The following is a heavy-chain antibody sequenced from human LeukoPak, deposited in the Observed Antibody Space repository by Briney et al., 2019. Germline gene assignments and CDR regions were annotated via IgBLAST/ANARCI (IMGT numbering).Heavy chain of an antibody. CDR2: INHSGST. V-gene: IGHV4-34*01. Sequence: SETLSLTCAVYGGSFSGYYWSWIRQPPGKGLEWIGEINHSGSTNYNPSLKSRVTISVDTSKNQFSLKLSSVTAADTAVYYCARQFNEPSYGSPDDAFDIWGQGTMVTVSS. CDR3: ARQFNEPSYGSPDDAFDI. CDR1: GGSFSGYY. J-gene: IGHJ3*02. D-gene: IGHD5-18*01.